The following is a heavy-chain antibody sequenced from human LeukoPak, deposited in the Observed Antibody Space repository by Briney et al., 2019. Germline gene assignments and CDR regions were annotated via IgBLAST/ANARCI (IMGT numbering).Heavy chain of an antibody. J-gene: IGHJ4*02. V-gene: IGHV4-30-2*01. CDR3: ARGTWSPYYFDY. D-gene: IGHD2-8*01. Sequence: SETLSLTCPVSGGSISSGAYSWSWIRQPPGKGLEWIGYIYHSGSTYYNPSLKSRVTISVDRSKNQFSLKLSSVTAADTAVYYCARGTWSPYYFDYWGQGTLVTVSS. CDR1: GGSISSGAYS. CDR2: IYHSGST.